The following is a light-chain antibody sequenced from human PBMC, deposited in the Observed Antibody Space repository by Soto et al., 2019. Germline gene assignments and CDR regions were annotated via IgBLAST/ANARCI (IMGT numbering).Light chain of an antibody. Sequence: EIVLTQSPGTLSLSPGESGTLSCRAGQTLSSSSLAWYQQKPGQAPRLLIYGASNRASGIPDRFSGGGSGTEFTLTISSLQPDDFATYYCQQYNIEAITFGQGTRLEIK. CDR2: GAS. CDR3: QQYNIEAIT. V-gene: IGKV3-20*01. CDR1: QTLSSSS. J-gene: IGKJ5*01.